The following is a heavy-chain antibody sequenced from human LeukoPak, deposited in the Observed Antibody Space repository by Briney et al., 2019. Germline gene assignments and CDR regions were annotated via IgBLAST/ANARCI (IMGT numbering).Heavy chain of an antibody. CDR2: IYYSGST. D-gene: IGHD3-3*01. Sequence: TSETLSLTCTVSGGSIRGGSYYWVWIRQPPGKGLEWIGTIYYSGSTYYNPSLKSRVTISADTSKNQLSLKVRSVTAADTAVYYCARSSGVVIHNWFDPWGQGTLVTVSS. CDR3: ARSSGVVIHNWFDP. V-gene: IGHV4-39*01. CDR1: GGSIRGGSYY. J-gene: IGHJ5*02.